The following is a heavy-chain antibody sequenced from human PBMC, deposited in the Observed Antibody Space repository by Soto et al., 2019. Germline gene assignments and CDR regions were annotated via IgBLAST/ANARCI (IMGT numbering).Heavy chain of an antibody. CDR2: IIPIFGTA. V-gene: IGHV1-69*13. D-gene: IGHD2-2*01. Sequence: SVKVSCKASGGTFSSYAMSWVRQAPGQGLEWMGGIIPIFGTANYAQKFQGRVTITADESTSTAYMELSSLRSEDTAVYYCASSSHAYCSSTSCSLARFDPWGQGTLVTVSS. J-gene: IGHJ5*02. CDR1: GGTFSSYA. CDR3: ASSSHAYCSSTSCSLARFDP.